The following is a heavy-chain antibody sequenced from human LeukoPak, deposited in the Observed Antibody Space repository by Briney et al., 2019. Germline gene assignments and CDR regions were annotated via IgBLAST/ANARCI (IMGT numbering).Heavy chain of an antibody. CDR2: INPNSGDT. D-gene: IGHD2-8*02. CDR1: GYTFSGYY. J-gene: IGHJ4*02. CDR3: ARGRGGNYPWWFDN. Sequence: GASVKVSCKASGYTFSGYYMHWVQQAPGQGLEWMGWINPNSGDTNYAQKFQDRVTMTRDTSIGTAYMELSRLTSDDTAVYYCARGRGGNYPWWFDNWGQGALVTVSS. V-gene: IGHV1-2*02.